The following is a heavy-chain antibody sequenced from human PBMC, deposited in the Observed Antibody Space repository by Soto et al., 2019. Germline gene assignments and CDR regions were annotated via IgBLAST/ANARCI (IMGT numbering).Heavy chain of an antibody. CDR3: AKDRTITMIVVPHAFDI. CDR1: GFTSSSYA. J-gene: IGHJ3*02. CDR2: ISGSGGST. V-gene: IGHV3-23*01. D-gene: IGHD3-22*01. Sequence: EVQLLESGGGLVQPGGSLRLSCAASGFTSSSYAMSWVRQAPEKGLEWVSGISGSGGSTYYADSVKGRFTISRDNSKNTLYLQMNSLRAEDTAVYYYAKDRTITMIVVPHAFDIWGRGTMVTVSS.